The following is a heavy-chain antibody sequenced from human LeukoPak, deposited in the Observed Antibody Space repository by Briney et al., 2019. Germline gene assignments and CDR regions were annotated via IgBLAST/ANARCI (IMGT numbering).Heavy chain of an antibody. CDR3: AREPESYYYYYMDV. CDR1: GFTFSSDS. Sequence: NPGGSLRLSCAASGFTFSSDSMNWVRQAPGKGLEWVSSISSSSSYIYYADSVKGRFTISRDNAKNSLYLQMNSLRAEDTAVYYCAREPESYYYYYMDVWGKGTTVTASS. CDR2: ISSSSSYI. J-gene: IGHJ6*03. V-gene: IGHV3-21*01.